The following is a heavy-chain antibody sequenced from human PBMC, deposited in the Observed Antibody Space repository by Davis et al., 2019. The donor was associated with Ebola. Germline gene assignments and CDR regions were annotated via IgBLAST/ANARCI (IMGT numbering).Heavy chain of an antibody. CDR1: EGSMTSDH. CDR3: ARGNWQRVAPSYFYYAMDV. CDR2: FSYSASP. V-gene: IGHV4-34*01. Sequence: SETLSLTCAVYEGSMTSDHWSWSRQRPGKGLEWIGEFSYSASPNYNPCLKSRVTISMDTSKNQFSLSLTSLTAADTAVYYCARGNWQRVAPSYFYYAMDVWGQGTTVNVS. D-gene: IGHD1-1*01. J-gene: IGHJ6*02.